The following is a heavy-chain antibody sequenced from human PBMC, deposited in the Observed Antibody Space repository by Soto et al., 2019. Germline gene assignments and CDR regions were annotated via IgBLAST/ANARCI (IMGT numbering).Heavy chain of an antibody. CDR2: INPNNGGT. D-gene: IGHD3-10*01. V-gene: IGHV1-2*02. CDR3: AREVTYGGGSFSLGL. CDR1: GYFFTSYN. Sequence: WASVKVSCKTSGYFFTSYNIHWVRQAPGQGLEWMGWINPNNGGTNSAQKFQGRVTMTSDTSINTAYMEITSLRSDDTALYYCAREVTYGGGSFSLGLWGQGTLVTVSS. J-gene: IGHJ4*02.